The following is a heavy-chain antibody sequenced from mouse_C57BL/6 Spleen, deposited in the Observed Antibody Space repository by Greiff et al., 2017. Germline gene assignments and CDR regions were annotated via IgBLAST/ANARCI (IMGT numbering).Heavy chain of an antibody. Sequence: QVQLQQSGAELVMPGASVKLSCKASGYTFTSYWMHWVKQRPGQGLEWIGEIDPSDSYTNYNQKFKGKSTLTVDKSSSTAYMQLSSLTSEDSAVYYCARGGSSLGYWGQGTTLTVSS. CDR2: IDPSDSYT. CDR1: GYTFTSYW. CDR3: ARGGSSLGY. D-gene: IGHD1-1*01. J-gene: IGHJ2*01. V-gene: IGHV1-69*01.